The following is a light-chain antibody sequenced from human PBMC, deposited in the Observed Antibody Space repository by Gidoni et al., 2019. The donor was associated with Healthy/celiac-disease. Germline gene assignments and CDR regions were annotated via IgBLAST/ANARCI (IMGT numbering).Light chain of an antibody. J-gene: IGLJ3*02. CDR3: SSYTSTSTLG. V-gene: IGLV2-14*01. Sequence: QSALTQPASVSGSPGQSITIPCTGTSSAVGGYNYVSWYQQHPGKVPKLMIYDVSNRPSGVSNRFSGSKSGNTASLTISGLQAEDEADYYCSSYTSTSTLGFGGGTKLTVL. CDR2: DVS. CDR1: SSAVGGYNY.